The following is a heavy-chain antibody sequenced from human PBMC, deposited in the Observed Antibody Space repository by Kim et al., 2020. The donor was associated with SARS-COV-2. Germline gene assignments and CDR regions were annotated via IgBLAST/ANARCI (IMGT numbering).Heavy chain of an antibody. CDR2: INHSGST. CDR3: ARGSRPKNDILTGYYL. Sequence: SETLSLTCAVYGGSFSGYYWSWIRQPPGKGLEWIGEINHSGSTNYNPSLKSRVTISVDTSKNQFSLKLSSVTAADTAVYYCARGSRPKNDILTGYYLWGQGTLVTVSS. CDR1: GGSFSGYY. D-gene: IGHD3-9*01. V-gene: IGHV4-34*01. J-gene: IGHJ4*02.